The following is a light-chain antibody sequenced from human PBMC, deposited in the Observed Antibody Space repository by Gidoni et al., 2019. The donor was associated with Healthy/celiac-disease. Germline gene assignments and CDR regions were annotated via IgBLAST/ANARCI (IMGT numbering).Light chain of an antibody. CDR1: QSISSY. CDR2: AAS. J-gene: IGKJ4*01. Sequence: IQITQSPSSLSASVVDRVTITCRASQSISSYLNWYQQKPGKAPKLLIYAASSLQSGVPSRFSGSGSGTDFTLTISSLQPEDFATYYCQQRYSTLLTFGGGTKVEIK. CDR3: QQRYSTLLT. V-gene: IGKV1-39*01.